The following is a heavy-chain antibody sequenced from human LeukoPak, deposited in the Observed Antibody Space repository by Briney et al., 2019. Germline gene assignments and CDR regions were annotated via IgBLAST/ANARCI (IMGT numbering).Heavy chain of an antibody. V-gene: IGHV1-8*01. D-gene: IGHD6-13*01. CDR2: MNPDSGNT. CDR3: ARRIAAAGVGIVY. Sequence: GASVKVSCKASGDTFTSYDINWVRQATGQGLEWMGWMNPDSGNTGYAQKFQGRVTMTRNPSISTAYMELSSLTSEDTAVYYCARRIAAAGVGIVYWGQGTLVTVSS. J-gene: IGHJ4*02. CDR1: GDTFTSYD.